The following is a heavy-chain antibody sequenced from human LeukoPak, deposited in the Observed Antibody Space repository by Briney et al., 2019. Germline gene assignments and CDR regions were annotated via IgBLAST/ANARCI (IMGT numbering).Heavy chain of an antibody. J-gene: IGHJ4*02. D-gene: IGHD2-2*01. V-gene: IGHV3-23*01. CDR3: ARHRGYCSSTSCYPYYFDH. CDR1: GFTFSSYA. CDR2: ISGSGGST. Sequence: GGSLRLSCAASGFTFSSYAMSCVRQAPGKGLEWVSAISGSGGSTYYADSVKGRFTISRDNSKNTLYLQMNSLRAEDTAVYYCARHRGYCSSTSCYPYYFDHWGQGTLVTVSS.